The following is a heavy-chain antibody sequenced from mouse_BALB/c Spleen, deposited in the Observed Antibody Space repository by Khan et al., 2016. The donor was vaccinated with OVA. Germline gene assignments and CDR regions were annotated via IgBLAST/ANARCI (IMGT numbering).Heavy chain of an antibody. CDR1: GYTFTTYW. V-gene: IGHV1-7*01. J-gene: IGHJ2*01. CDR2: INPTSGYT. Sequence: VQLQQSGVELAKPGASVKMSCKASGYTFTTYWMHWVKQRPGQGLEWIGYINPTSGYTDYNEKFKDRATLSADKSSSTAYMQLSSLTSEDSAVYYCKRDRIDYWGQGTTLTVSS. CDR3: KRDRIDY.